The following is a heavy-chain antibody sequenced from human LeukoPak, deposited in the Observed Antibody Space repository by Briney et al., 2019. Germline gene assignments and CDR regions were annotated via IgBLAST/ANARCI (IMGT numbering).Heavy chain of an antibody. CDR2: VSDSGSGT. Sequence: PGGSLRLYCAAYGFTFSTYAMSRVRQAQGRGLEWFSAVSDSGSGTDYADSVKGRFTISRDNSKNTLYLQMTSLRAEDTALYYCAKGKGSSGWYDWGQGTLVTVSS. CDR3: AKGKGSSGWYD. D-gene: IGHD6-19*01. J-gene: IGHJ4*02. V-gene: IGHV3-23*01. CDR1: GFTFSTYA.